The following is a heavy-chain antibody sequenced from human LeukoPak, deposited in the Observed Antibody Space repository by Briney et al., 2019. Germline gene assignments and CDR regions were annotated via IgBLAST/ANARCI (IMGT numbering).Heavy chain of an antibody. Sequence: PSQTLSLTCTVSGGSISSGSYYWSWIRQPAGKGLEWIGRIYTSGSTNYNPSLKSRVTISVDTSKHQFSLKLSSVTAADTAVYYCARDYKRYSYYYYGMDVWGQGTTVTVSS. V-gene: IGHV4-61*02. CDR2: IYTSGST. J-gene: IGHJ6*02. CDR1: GGSISSGSYY. CDR3: ARDYKRYSYYYYGMDV. D-gene: IGHD2-21*01.